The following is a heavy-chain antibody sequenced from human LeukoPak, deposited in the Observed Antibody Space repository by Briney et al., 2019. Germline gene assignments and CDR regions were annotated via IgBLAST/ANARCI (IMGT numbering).Heavy chain of an antibody. D-gene: IGHD3-22*01. Sequence: GGSLRLSCAASGFTFSRYAMNWVRQAPGKGLEWVSYIGSSGSTIYYADSVKGRFTISRDNAKNSLYLQMNSLRAEDTAVYYCAATYYYDSSGYSYWYFDLWGRGTLVTVSS. CDR3: AATYYYDSSGYSYWYFDL. J-gene: IGHJ2*01. CDR2: IGSSGSTI. CDR1: GFTFSRYA. V-gene: IGHV3-48*03.